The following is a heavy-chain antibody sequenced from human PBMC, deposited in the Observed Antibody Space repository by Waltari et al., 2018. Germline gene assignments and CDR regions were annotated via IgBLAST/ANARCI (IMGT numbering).Heavy chain of an antibody. D-gene: IGHD3-22*01. CDR1: GYTFTDYY. CDR3: AIWNYYDSSGYYRTFDY. CDR2: VDPEDGET. J-gene: IGHJ4*02. V-gene: IGHV1-69-2*01. Sequence: EVQLVQSGAEVKKPGATVKISCKASGYTFTDYYMHWVQQAPGKGLEWMGRVDPEDGETIYAEKFQGRVTITADTSTDTAYMELSSLRSEDTAVYYCAIWNYYDSSGYYRTFDYWGQGTLVTVSS.